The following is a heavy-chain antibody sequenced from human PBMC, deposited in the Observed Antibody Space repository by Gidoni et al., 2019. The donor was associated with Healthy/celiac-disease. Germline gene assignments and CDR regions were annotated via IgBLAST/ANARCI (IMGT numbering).Heavy chain of an antibody. CDR1: GGSFSGYY. Sequence: QVQLQQWGAGLLTPSETLSLTCAVYGGSFSGYYWSWIRQPPGKGLEWIGEINHSGSTNYNPSLKSRVTISVDTSKNQFSLKLSSVTAADTAVYYCASWEWLVQGGDYWGQGTLVTVSS. CDR3: ASWEWLVQGGDY. J-gene: IGHJ4*02. CDR2: INHSGST. V-gene: IGHV4-34*01. D-gene: IGHD6-19*01.